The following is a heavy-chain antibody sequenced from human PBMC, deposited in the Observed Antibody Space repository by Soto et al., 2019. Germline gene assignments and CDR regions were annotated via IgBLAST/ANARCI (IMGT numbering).Heavy chain of an antibody. Sequence: NPSETLSLTCTVSGGSIRTGGYYWSWIRQHPGKGLECIGYIYYSGTTYYNPSLKSRITISVDASKSQFSLKLSSVTAADTAVYYCATNGGYYDTSGPKYFPHWGLGTLVTVSS. CDR2: IYYSGTT. D-gene: IGHD3-10*01. V-gene: IGHV4-31*03. J-gene: IGHJ1*01. CDR3: ATNGGYYDTSGPKYFPH. CDR1: GGSIRTGGYY.